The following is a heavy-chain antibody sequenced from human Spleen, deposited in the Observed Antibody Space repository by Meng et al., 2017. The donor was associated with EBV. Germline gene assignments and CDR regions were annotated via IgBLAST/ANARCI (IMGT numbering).Heavy chain of an antibody. CDR3: VRGGEGDGYSLPY. V-gene: IGHV4-34*01. J-gene: IGHJ4*02. Sequence: QGQLQQWGAGLLKPSATLSLTCAVTGGSFSGHYWTWIRQPPGKGLEWIGEIIHTGETNYNPSLTGRVTISRDTSKKHLSLRLNSVTAADTAVYYCVRGGEGDGYSLPYWGQGTLVTVSS. D-gene: IGHD5-24*01. CDR2: IIHTGET. CDR1: GGSFSGHY.